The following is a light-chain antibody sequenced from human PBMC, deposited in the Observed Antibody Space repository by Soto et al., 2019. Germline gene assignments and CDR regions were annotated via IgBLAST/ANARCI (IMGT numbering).Light chain of an antibody. CDR1: ESVYINS. CDR3: QQYDASPFT. J-gene: IGKJ3*01. CDR2: GAS. V-gene: IGKV3-20*01. Sequence: EIVLTQSPGTLALSPGERATLSCRASESVYINSLAWYQQKPGQAPRLLIYGASTRATAIPDRFSDSGSGTDFALTISRLEPEDFAMYYSQQYDASPFTLGPGTRVDIK.